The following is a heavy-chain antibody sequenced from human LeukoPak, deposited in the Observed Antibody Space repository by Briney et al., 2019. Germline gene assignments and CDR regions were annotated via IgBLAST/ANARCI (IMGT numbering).Heavy chain of an antibody. CDR2: IYHSGST. V-gene: IGHV4-30-2*01. Sequence: SQTLSLTCTVSGGSISSGSYYWSWIRQPPGKGLEWIGYIYHSGSTYYNPSLKSRVTISVDRSKNQFSLKLSSVTAADTAVYYCARGNGIVVPYFDYWGQGTLVTVSS. CDR1: GGSISSGSYY. CDR3: ARGNGIVVPYFDY. J-gene: IGHJ4*02. D-gene: IGHD3-22*01.